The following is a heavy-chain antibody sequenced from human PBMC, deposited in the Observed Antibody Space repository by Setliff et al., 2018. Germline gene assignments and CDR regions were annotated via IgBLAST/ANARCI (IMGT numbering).Heavy chain of an antibody. CDR2: IHHSGST. CDR1: GGSFSSYY. V-gene: IGHV4-34*01. D-gene: IGHD6-19*01. J-gene: IGHJ6*04. CDR3: ARLRKAVDGINFPRYMDV. Sequence: SETLSLTCAVYGGSFSSYYWNWIRQPPGKRLEWIGEIHHSGSTKYNPSLKSRVTISVDTSKNQFSLRLSSVTAADTAVYYCARLRKAVDGINFPRYMDVWGKGTTVTVSS.